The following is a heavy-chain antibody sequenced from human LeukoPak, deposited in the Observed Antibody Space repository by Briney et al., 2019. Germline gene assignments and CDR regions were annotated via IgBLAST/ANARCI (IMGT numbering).Heavy chain of an antibody. Sequence: PGGSLRLSCAASGFTFSDHYMDWVRQAPGKGLEWVGRTRNKANSYSTEYAASVKGRFTISRDESKNSLYLQMNSLKTEDTAVYYCARGGTHYYDSSAYYSPWGQGTLVIVSS. V-gene: IGHV3-72*01. CDR1: GFTFSDHY. CDR3: ARGGTHYYDSSAYYSP. J-gene: IGHJ5*02. D-gene: IGHD3-22*01. CDR2: TRNKANSYST.